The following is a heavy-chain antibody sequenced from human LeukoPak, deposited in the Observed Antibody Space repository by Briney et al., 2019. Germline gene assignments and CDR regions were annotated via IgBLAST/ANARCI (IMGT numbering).Heavy chain of an antibody. Sequence: NPSETLSLTCTVSGGSISSYYWSWIRQPPGKGLEWIGYIYYSGSTNYNPSLKSRVTISVDTSKNQFSLKLSSVTAADTAVYYCARSSRATTRPFDYWGQGTLVTVSS. J-gene: IGHJ4*02. V-gene: IGHV4-59*01. D-gene: IGHD1-26*01. CDR1: GGSISSYY. CDR3: ARSSRATTRPFDY. CDR2: IYYSGST.